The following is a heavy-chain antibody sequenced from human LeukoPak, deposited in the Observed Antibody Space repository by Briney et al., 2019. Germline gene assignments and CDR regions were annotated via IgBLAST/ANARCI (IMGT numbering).Heavy chain of an antibody. CDR1: GFTVSSNY. J-gene: IGHJ4*02. CDR3: ARRIMDYDFWSGSYFDY. Sequence: GGSLRLSCAASGFTVSSNYMSWVRQAPGKGLEWVSVIYSGGSTYYADSVKGRFTISRDNSKNTLYLQMNSLRAEDTAVYYCARRIMDYDFWSGSYFDYWGQGTLVTVSS. D-gene: IGHD3-3*01. CDR2: IYSGGST. V-gene: IGHV3-53*01.